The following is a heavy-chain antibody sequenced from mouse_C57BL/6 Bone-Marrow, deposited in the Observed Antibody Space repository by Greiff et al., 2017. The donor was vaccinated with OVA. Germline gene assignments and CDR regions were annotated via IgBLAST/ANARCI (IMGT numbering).Heavy chain of an antibody. J-gene: IGHJ3*01. D-gene: IGHD2-4*01. V-gene: IGHV7-1*01. Sequence: EVQVVESGGGLVQSGRSLRLSCATSGFTFSDFYMEWVRQAPGKGLEWIAASRNKANDYTTEYSASVKGRFIVSRDTSQSILYLQMNALRAEDTAIYYCARDLYDYEGAYWGQGTLVTVSA. CDR1: GFTFSDFY. CDR3: ARDLYDYEGAY. CDR2: SRNKANDYTT.